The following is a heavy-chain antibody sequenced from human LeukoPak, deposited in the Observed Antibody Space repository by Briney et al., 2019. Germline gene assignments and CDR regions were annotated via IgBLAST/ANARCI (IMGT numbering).Heavy chain of an antibody. CDR1: GYTLTELS. J-gene: IGHJ4*02. CDR3: ATSVVLTPPFDY. D-gene: IGHD2-8*01. CDR2: FDPEDGET. V-gene: IGHV1-24*01. Sequence: ASVKVSCKVSGYTLTELSMHWVRQAPGKGLEWMGGFDPEDGETIYAQKFQGRVTMTEVTSTDTAYMELSSLRSEDTAVYYCATSVVLTPPFDYWGQGTLVTVSS.